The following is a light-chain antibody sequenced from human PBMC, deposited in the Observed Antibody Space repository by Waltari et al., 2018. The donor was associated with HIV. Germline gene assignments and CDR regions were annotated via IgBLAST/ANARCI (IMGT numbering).Light chain of an antibody. Sequence: DVVMTQSPLSLPVTLGQPASISCRSSQSLVYRDGNTYLIWFQQRLGQSPRRLIYKVSNRDSGVPDRFSGSGSGTDFTLKISRVEAEDVGVYYCMQGTHWPYTFGQGTKLKI. J-gene: IGKJ2*01. V-gene: IGKV2-30*01. CDR3: MQGTHWPYT. CDR2: KVS. CDR1: QSLVYRDGNTY.